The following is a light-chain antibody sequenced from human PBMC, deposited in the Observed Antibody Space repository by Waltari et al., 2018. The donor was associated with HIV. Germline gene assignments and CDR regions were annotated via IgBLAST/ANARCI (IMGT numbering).Light chain of an antibody. CDR2: WAF. Sequence: DIVMTQYRDSLAVCLGERADMDCKSRPGLLFNANNMNYLAWYPQKPRQSPPLLFYWAFTREFGVPDRFTGRGSGTDFTLTITSLQSEDVALYSFQQYYSVPWTFGQGTKVEIK. V-gene: IGKV4-1*01. J-gene: IGKJ1*01. CDR1: PGLLFNANNMNY. CDR3: QQYYSVPWT.